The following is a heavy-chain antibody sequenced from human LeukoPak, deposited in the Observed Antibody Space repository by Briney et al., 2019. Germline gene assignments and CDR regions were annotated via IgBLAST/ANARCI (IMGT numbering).Heavy chain of an antibody. CDR1: GGSISSYY. CDR3: ARQLGSTDWFDP. D-gene: IGHD2-2*01. V-gene: IGHV4-59*08. Sequence: SETLSLTCTVSGGSISSYYWSWIRQPPGKGLEWIGYINYSGSTNYNPSLKSRVTISVDTSKKQISLELRSVTAADTAVYYCARQLGSTDWFDPWGQGTLVTVSS. J-gene: IGHJ5*02. CDR2: INYSGST.